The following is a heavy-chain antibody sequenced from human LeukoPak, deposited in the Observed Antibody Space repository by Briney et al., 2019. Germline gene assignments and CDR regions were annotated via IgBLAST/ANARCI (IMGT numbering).Heavy chain of an antibody. Sequence: PGASLRLSCEASGFTSGSNAMYWVRQAPGKGLEWVAGIFGSGGSPHYADPVKGRFTISRENSRNTVYLQINSLRAEDTAVYYCGKTTVGYSSGQKPAWPVDYWGQGTLVTVSS. CDR2: IFGSGGSP. V-gene: IGHV3-23*01. CDR1: GFTSGSNA. J-gene: IGHJ4*02. CDR3: GKTTVGYSSGQKPAWPVDY. D-gene: IGHD5-18*01.